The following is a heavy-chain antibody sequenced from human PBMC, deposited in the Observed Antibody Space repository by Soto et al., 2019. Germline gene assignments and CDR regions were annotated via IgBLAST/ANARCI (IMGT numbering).Heavy chain of an antibody. J-gene: IGHJ6*02. Sequence: EVQLLASGGGLVQPGGSLRLSCAASGFTFSSYAMSWVRQAPGKGLEWVAAISGSGGSTYYADYVKGRFPISRDNSTNTLYLQMNSRLSEDTAVDYCAKNSASSCSVRPHYYCMDVWGQGTTVTVSS. CDR3: AKNSASSCSVRPHYYCMDV. V-gene: IGHV3-23*01. D-gene: IGHD6-6*01. CDR2: ISGSGGST. CDR1: GFTFSSYA.